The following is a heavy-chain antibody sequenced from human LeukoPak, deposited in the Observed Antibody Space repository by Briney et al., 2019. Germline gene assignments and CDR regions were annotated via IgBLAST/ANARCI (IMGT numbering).Heavy chain of an antibody. CDR2: IKQDGSEK. J-gene: IGHJ6*02. CDR3: ARDGLGYSSSWYYYGMDV. V-gene: IGHV3-7*03. D-gene: IGHD6-13*01. CDR1: GFTFSSYW. Sequence: GGSLRLSCAASGFTFSSYWMSWVRQAPGKGLEWVANIKQDGSEKYYVDSVKGRFTISRDNAKNSLYLQMSSLRAEDTAVYYCARDGLGYSSSWYYYGMDVWGQGTTVTVSS.